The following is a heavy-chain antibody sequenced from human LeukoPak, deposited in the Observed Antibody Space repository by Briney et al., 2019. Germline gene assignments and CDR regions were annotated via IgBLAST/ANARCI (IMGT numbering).Heavy chain of an antibody. J-gene: IGHJ4*02. CDR3: ARDDPRSGSYSPDS. D-gene: IGHD1-26*01. V-gene: IGHV1-69*13. Sequence: SVKVSCKASGGTFSNYAITWVRQAPGQGLEWMGGIIPIFGTANYAQKFQGRVTITADESTSTAYMELSSLRSEDTAIYFCARDDPRSGSYSPDSWGRGLKVTVSS. CDR1: GGTFSNYA. CDR2: IIPIFGTA.